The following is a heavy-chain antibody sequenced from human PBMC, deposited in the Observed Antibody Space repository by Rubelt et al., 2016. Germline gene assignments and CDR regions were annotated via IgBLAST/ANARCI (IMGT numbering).Heavy chain of an antibody. V-gene: IGHV1-69*04. Sequence: QVQLVQSGAEVKKPGSSVKVSCKASGGTFSSYAISWVRQAPGQGLEWMGRIIPILGIANYAQKFQGRVTITADKSTSTDYKELSSLRSEDTAVYYCARAAYDYVWGSYRYGYYYYMDVWGKGTTVTVSS. J-gene: IGHJ6*03. CDR2: IIPILGIA. D-gene: IGHD3-16*02. CDR3: ARAAYDYVWGSYRYGYYYYMDV. CDR1: GGTFSSYA.